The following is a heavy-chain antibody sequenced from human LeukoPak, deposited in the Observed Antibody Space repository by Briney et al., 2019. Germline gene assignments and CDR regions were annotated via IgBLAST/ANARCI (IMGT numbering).Heavy chain of an antibody. CDR2: IYYSGST. CDR1: GGSISSSSYY. J-gene: IGHJ4*02. CDR3: ARGPSNGSFDY. D-gene: IGHD6-19*01. Sequence: SETLSLTCTVSGGSISSSSYYWGWIRQPPGKGLEWIGSIYYSGSTYYNPSLKSRVTISVDTSKNQFSLKLSSVTAADTAVYYCARGPSNGSFDYWGQGTLVTVSS. V-gene: IGHV4-39*07.